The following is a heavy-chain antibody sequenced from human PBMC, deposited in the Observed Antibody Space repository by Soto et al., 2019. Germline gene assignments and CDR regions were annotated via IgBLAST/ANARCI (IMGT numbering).Heavy chain of an antibody. V-gene: IGHV3-30*18. CDR1: GFTFSSYG. CDR3: AKVSRPVVPAAIDDYFDY. D-gene: IGHD2-2*02. J-gene: IGHJ4*02. CDR2: ISYDGSNK. Sequence: LRLSCAASGFTFSSYGMHWVRQAPGKGLEWVAVISYDGSNKYYADSVKGRFTISRDNSKNTLYLQMNSLRAEDTAVYYCAKVSRPVVPAAIDDYFDYWGQGTLVTVSS.